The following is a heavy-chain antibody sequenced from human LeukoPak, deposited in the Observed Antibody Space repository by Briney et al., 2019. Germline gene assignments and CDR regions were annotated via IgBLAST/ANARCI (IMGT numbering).Heavy chain of an antibody. CDR2: IYYSGST. J-gene: IGHJ6*02. D-gene: IGHD2-2*01. CDR3: ARASRRYCSSTSCYGTVGMDV. V-gene: IGHV4-59*01. Sequence: SETLSLTCTVSGGSISIYYWSWIRQPPGKGLEWIGYIYYSGSTNYNPSLKSRVTISVDTSKNQFSLKLSSVTAADTAVYYCARASRRYCSSTSCYGTVGMDVWGQGTTVTVSS. CDR1: GGSISIYY.